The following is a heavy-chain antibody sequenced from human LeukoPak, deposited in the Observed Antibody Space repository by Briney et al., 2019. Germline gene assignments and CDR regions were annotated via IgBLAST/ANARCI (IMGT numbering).Heavy chain of an antibody. Sequence: EESLKISCKGSGYSFTSYWIGWVRQMPGKGLEWMGIIYPGDSDTRYSPSFQGQVTISADKSISTAYLQWSSLKASDTAMYYCARSTIAVAGIFDYWGQGTLVTVSS. CDR2: IYPGDSDT. D-gene: IGHD6-19*01. CDR1: GYSFTSYW. J-gene: IGHJ4*02. V-gene: IGHV5-51*01. CDR3: ARSTIAVAGIFDY.